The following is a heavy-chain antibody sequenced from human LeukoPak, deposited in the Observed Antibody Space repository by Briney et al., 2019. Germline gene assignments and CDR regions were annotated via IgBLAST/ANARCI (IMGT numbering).Heavy chain of an antibody. D-gene: IGHD2-2*01. J-gene: IGHJ4*02. CDR3: AKESLRVVPSATFDY. CDR1: GFTFSSYS. Sequence: GGSLRLSCAGSGFTFSSYSMNWVRQAPGKGLEWVSSISSSSSYIYYADSVKGRFTISRGNAKNSLYLQMNSLRAEDTAVYYCAKESLRVVPSATFDYWGQGTLVTVSS. CDR2: ISSSSSYI. V-gene: IGHV3-21*04.